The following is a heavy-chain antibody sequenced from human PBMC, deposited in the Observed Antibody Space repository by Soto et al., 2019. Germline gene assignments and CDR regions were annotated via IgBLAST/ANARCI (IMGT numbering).Heavy chain of an antibody. CDR3: AREPSGIDY. J-gene: IGHJ4*02. Sequence: PGGALRLSCAASGFTFSRYWMRWVRQAPGKGLEWVANMNQDGREKYYLDSVKGRFTISRDNAKNSLFLQMNSLRAEDTAVYYCAREPSGIDYWGQGTLVTVSS. D-gene: IGHD1-26*01. V-gene: IGHV3-7*01. CDR1: GFTFSRYW. CDR2: MNQDGREK.